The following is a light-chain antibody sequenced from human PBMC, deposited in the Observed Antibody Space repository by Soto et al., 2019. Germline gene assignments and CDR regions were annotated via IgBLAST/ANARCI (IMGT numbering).Light chain of an antibody. CDR1: QTVSSAR. CDR2: GAS. Sequence: EIGLTQSPGTLSLSPGERATLSCRASQTVSSARLAWFQQKPGQAPRLLIYGASSRAPGIPDRFSGSGSETDFTLTITRLESEDFAVYSCHQYGSSPWTFGQGTKVDIK. CDR3: HQYGSSPWT. J-gene: IGKJ1*01. V-gene: IGKV3-20*01.